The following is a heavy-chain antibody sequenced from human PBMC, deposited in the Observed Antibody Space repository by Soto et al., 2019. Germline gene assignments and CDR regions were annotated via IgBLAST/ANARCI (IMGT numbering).Heavy chain of an antibody. CDR2: ISYDGSNK. D-gene: IGHD3-3*01. J-gene: IGHJ5*02. V-gene: IGHV3-30*18. CDR1: GFTFSSCG. Sequence: PGGSLRLSCAASGFTFSSCGMHWVRQAPGKGLEWVAVISYDGSNKYYADSVKGRFTISRDNSKNTLYLQMNSLRAEDTAVYYCAKDPFQGLEWFPGWFDPWGQGTLVTVSS. CDR3: AKDPFQGLEWFPGWFDP.